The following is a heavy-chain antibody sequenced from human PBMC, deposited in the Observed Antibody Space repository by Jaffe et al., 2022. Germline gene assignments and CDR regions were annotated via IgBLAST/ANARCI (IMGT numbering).Heavy chain of an antibody. J-gene: IGHJ4*02. CDR1: GFTFGDYA. V-gene: IGHV3-49*04. CDR3: TRERPSGYYDSSGYFDY. Sequence: EVQLVESGGGLVQPGRSLRLSCTASGFTFGDYAMSWVRQAPGKGLEWVGFIRSKAYGGTTEYAASVKGRFTISRDDSKSIAYLQMNSLKTEDTAVYYCTRERPSGYYDSSGYFDYWGQGTLVTVSS. CDR2: IRSKAYGGTT. D-gene: IGHD3-22*01.